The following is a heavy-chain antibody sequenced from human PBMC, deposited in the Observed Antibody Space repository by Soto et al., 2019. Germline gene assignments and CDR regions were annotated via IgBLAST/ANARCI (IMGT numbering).Heavy chain of an antibody. J-gene: IGHJ4*02. Sequence: ASVKVSCKASGYTFTSYGISWVRQAPGQGLEWMGWISAYNGNTNYAQKLQGRVTMTTDTSTSTAYMELRSLRSDDTAVYFCARSYCSGGSCHLAPDYWGQGTQVTVSS. D-gene: IGHD2-15*01. CDR3: ARSYCSGGSCHLAPDY. CDR2: ISAYNGNT. V-gene: IGHV1-18*01. CDR1: GYTFTSYG.